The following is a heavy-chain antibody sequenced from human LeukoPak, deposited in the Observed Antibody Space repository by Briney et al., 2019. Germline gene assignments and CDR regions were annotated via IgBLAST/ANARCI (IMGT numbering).Heavy chain of an antibody. CDR3: ARDSGTTGEVKFDP. CDR2: IYTSGTI. CDR1: GGSISSYY. V-gene: IGHV4-4*07. D-gene: IGHD3-10*01. Sequence: PSETLSLTCTVSGGSISSYYWSWIRQPAGTALEWIGRIYTSGTITYNPSLKSRVTMSVDTSKNQFSLKPSSVTAADTAVYYCARDSGTTGEVKFDPWGQGTLVTVSS. J-gene: IGHJ5*02.